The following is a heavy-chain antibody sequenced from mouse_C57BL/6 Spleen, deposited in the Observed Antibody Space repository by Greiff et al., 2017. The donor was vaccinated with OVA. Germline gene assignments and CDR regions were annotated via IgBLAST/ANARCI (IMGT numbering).Heavy chain of an antibody. Sequence: VQLQQSGPELVKPGASVKIPCKASGYTFTDYNMDWVKQSHGKSLEWIGDINPNNGGTIYNQKFKGKATLTVDKSSSTAYMELRSLTSEDTAVDYCARRHYGSRGAWFAYWGQGTLVTVSA. J-gene: IGHJ3*01. CDR3: ARRHYGSRGAWFAY. V-gene: IGHV1-18*01. D-gene: IGHD1-1*01. CDR2: INPNNGGT. CDR1: GYTFTDYN.